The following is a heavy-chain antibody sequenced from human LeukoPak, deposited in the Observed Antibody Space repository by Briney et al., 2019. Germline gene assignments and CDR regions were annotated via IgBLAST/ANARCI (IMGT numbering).Heavy chain of an antibody. Sequence: GGSLRLSCVASGFTFDDYAMHWVRQVPGKGLEWVSGISWNSGSTGYADSVKGRFTISRDNAKNSLYLQMNSLRAEDTAVYYCAKNTWKSSDSGRGRMDVWGQGTTVTVSS. J-gene: IGHJ6*02. V-gene: IGHV3-9*01. CDR1: GFTFDDYA. CDR2: ISWNSGST. D-gene: IGHD3-10*01. CDR3: AKNTWKSSDSGRGRMDV.